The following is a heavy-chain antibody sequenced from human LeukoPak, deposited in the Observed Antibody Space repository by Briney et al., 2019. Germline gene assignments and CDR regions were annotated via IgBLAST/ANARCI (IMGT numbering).Heavy chain of an antibody. J-gene: IGHJ4*02. CDR1: GFTSSSYG. D-gene: IGHD3-22*01. CDR2: ISYDGSNK. V-gene: IGHV3-30*03. Sequence: GGSLRLSCAASGFTSSSYGMHWVRQAPGKGLEWVAVISYDGSNKYYADSVKGRFTISRDNSKNTLYLQMNSLRAEDTAVYYCARAMIVGYFDYWGQGTLVTVSS. CDR3: ARAMIVGYFDY.